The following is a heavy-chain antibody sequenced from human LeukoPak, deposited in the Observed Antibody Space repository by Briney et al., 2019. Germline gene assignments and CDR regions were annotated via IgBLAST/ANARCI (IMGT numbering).Heavy chain of an antibody. J-gene: IGHJ3*02. CDR1: GYTITGYY. CDR3: ASLHDAFDM. CDR2: INPKSGGT. V-gene: IGHV1-2*02. Sequence: AASVKVSCKASGYTITGYYLHWVRQAPGQGLEWMGWINPKSGGTNYAQKFQGRVTMTRDTSISTAYMELSRLRSDDTAVYYCASLHDAFDMWGQGTMVTVSS.